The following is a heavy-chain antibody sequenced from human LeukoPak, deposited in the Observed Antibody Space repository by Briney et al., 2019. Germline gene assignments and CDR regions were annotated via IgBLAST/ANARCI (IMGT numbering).Heavy chain of an antibody. J-gene: IGHJ3*01. V-gene: IGHV3-74*01. Sequence: GGSLRLSCAASGFTFSSSAMNWVRQAPGKGLVWVSRINRDGSGTGYADSVKGRFTISRDNAKSTLYLEMNNLRGEDTAVYFCARAGEGLQAYGFDLWGQGTMLAVSS. CDR3: ARAGEGLQAYGFDL. CDR2: INRDGSGT. D-gene: IGHD5-24*01. CDR1: GFTFSSSA.